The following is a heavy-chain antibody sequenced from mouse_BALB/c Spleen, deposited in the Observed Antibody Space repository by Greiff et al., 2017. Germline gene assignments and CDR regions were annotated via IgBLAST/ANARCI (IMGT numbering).Heavy chain of an antibody. CDR3: ARDWDDYDGTFAY. D-gene: IGHD2-4*01. Sequence: VQGVESGPGLVAPSQSLSITCTVSGFSLTGYGVNWVRQPPGKGLEWLGMIWGDGSTDYNSALKSRLSISKDNPKSQVFLKMNSLQTDDTARYYCARDWDDYDGTFAYWGQGTLVTVSA. V-gene: IGHV2-6-7*01. CDR1: GFSLTGYG. CDR2: IWGDGST. J-gene: IGHJ3*01.